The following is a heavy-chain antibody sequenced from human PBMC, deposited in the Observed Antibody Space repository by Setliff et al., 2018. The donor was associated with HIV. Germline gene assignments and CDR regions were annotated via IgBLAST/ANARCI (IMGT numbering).Heavy chain of an antibody. CDR1: GDSISRSSYY. CDR3: ARTPQEVVVVAATRPYYYYYMDV. V-gene: IGHV4-39*07. D-gene: IGHD2-15*01. Sequence: SETLSLTCTVSGDSISRSSYYWGWIRQPPGKGLAWIGTVYYSGSTYDNPSLKSRVTLSIDTSKNQFSLNLTSVTAADTAVYYCARTPQEVVVVAATRPYYYYYMDVWGKGTTVTVSS. J-gene: IGHJ6*03. CDR2: VYYSGST.